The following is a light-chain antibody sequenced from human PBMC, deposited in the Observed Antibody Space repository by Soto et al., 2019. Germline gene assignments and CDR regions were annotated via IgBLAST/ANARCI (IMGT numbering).Light chain of an antibody. CDR2: GSS. CDR1: SSNIGAGYD. V-gene: IGLV1-40*01. Sequence: QSVLPQPPSVSGAPGQRVTISCTGSSSNIGAGYDVHWYQQLPGTAPKLLIYGSSNRPSGVPDRFSGSKSGTSASLAITGLQAEDEADYYCQSYDSSLSGFYVFGTGTKVTVL. CDR3: QSYDSSLSGFYV. J-gene: IGLJ1*01.